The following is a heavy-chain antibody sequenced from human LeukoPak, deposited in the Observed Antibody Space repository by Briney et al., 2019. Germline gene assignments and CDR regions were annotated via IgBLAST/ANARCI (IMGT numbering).Heavy chain of an antibody. J-gene: IGHJ4*02. Sequence: SQTLSLTCTVSGGSISRGSYYWSWIRQPAGKGLEWIRRIHTSGRTNYNPSLKSRVTISVDTSKNQFSLELTSVTAADTAVYYCARGVTYYYDSSGYLYWGQGTLVTVSS. CDR2: IHTSGRT. CDR1: GGSISRGSYY. D-gene: IGHD3-22*01. CDR3: ARGVTYYYDSSGYLY. V-gene: IGHV4-61*02.